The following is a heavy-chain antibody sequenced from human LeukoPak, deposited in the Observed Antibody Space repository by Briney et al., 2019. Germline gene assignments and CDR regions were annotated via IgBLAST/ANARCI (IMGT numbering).Heavy chain of an antibody. J-gene: IGHJ5*02. CDR3: ARVVPAPCWFDP. V-gene: IGHV4-61*02. CDR1: GGSISSGSYY. Sequence: SETLSLTCTVSGGSISSGSYYWSWIRQPAGKGLEWIGRIYTGGSANYNPSLKSRVTISVDMSKNQFSLNLSSVTAADTAVYYCARVVPAPCWFDPWGQGTLVTVSS. D-gene: IGHD2-2*01. CDR2: IYTGGSA.